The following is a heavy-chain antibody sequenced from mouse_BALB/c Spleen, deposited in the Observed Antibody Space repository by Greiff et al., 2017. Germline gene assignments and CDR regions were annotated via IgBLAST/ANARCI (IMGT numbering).Heavy chain of an antibody. CDR2: ISSGGSYT. J-gene: IGHJ2*01. CDR1: GFTFSSYT. CDR3: TRDDDYDGYFDY. V-gene: IGHV5-6-4*01. D-gene: IGHD2-4*01. Sequence: EVMLVESGGGLVKPGGSLKLSCAASGFTFSSYTMSWVRQTPEKRLEWVATISSGGSYTYYPDSVKGRFTISRDNAKNTLYLQMSSLKSEDTAMYYCTRDDDYDGYFDYWGQGTTLTVSS.